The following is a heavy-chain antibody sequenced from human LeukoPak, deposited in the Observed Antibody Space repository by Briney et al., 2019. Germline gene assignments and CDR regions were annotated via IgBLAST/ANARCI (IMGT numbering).Heavy chain of an antibody. J-gene: IGHJ4*02. CDR3: ARRDHGDYGEEY. CDR1: GFTFNRYG. Sequence: PGGTLRLSCAASGFTFNRYGMSWVRQAPGKGLEWVANIKQDGSEKYYVDSVKGRFTISRDNAKNSLSLQMNSLRAEDTAVYYCARRDHGDYGEEYWGQGTLVTVSS. D-gene: IGHD4-17*01. V-gene: IGHV3-7*01. CDR2: IKQDGSEK.